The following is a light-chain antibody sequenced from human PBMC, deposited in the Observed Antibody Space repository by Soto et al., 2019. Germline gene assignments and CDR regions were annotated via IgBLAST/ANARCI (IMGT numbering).Light chain of an antibody. J-gene: IGKJ1*01. CDR1: QSISSW. CDR2: DAS. V-gene: IGKV1-5*01. CDR3: QHYNSYSPWT. Sequence: DIQMTQSPSTLSASVGDRVTITCRASQSISSWLAWYQQKPGKAPKLLIYDASSLESGVPSRFSGSGSGTEFTLTISSLQPDDFATYYCQHYNSYSPWTVGQGTKVEIK.